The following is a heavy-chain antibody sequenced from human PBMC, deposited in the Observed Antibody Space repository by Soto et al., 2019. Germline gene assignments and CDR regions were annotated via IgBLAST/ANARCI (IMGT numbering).Heavy chain of an antibody. J-gene: IGHJ6*02. D-gene: IGHD3-10*01. CDR3: ARDLWFGDSTDYYYGMDV. Sequence: QVQLVQSGAEVKKPGASVKVSCKASGYTFTGYQMHWVRQAPGQGLEWMGWFNPNSGGTNYAQKFQGRVTMTGDTSISTAYMELSRLTSDDTAVYYCARDLWFGDSTDYYYGMDVWGQGTTVTVSS. V-gene: IGHV1-2*02. CDR2: FNPNSGGT. CDR1: GYTFTGYQ.